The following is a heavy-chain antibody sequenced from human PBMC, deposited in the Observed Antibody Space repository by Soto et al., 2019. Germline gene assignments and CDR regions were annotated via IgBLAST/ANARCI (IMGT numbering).Heavy chain of an antibody. CDR3: ARDSPDYDFWSGYYTGHYYYMDV. V-gene: IGHV3-21*01. J-gene: IGHJ6*03. CDR1: GFTFSSYS. D-gene: IGHD3-3*01. CDR2: ISSSSSYI. Sequence: GGSLRLSCAASGFTFSSYSMNWVRQAPGKGLEWVSSISSSSSYIYYADSVKGRFTISRDNAKNSLYLQMNSLRAEDTAVYYCARDSPDYDFWSGYYTGHYYYMDVWGKGTTVTVSS.